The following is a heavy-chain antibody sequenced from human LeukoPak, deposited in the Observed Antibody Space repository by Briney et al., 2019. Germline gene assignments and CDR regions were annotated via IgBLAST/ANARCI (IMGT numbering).Heavy chain of an antibody. D-gene: IGHD3-10*01. CDR3: ARVSGYFASGSDYSPYAFDI. J-gene: IGHJ3*02. CDR2: INWNGGVI. CDR1: GFIFEDYG. V-gene: IGHV3-20*01. Sequence: PGGSLRLSCEASGFIFEDYGLTWVRQAPGKGLEWVSLINWNGGVIVYADSVKGRFTISRDNAKTSVYLQMNSLRAEDTASYHCARVSGYFASGSDYSPYAFDIWGQGTVVTVSS.